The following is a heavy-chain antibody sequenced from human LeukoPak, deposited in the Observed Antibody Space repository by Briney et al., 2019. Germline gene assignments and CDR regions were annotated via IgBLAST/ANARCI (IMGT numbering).Heavy chain of an antibody. CDR2: ISYDGSNE. CDR1: GFTFSTYG. D-gene: IGHD5-12*01. CDR3: ARPAYDPRAYYFDY. V-gene: IGHV3-30*03. Sequence: GGSLRLSCAASGFTFSTYGMHWVRQAPGKGLEWVAVISYDGSNEYYADSVKGRFTISRGNSKNSLYLQMNSLRAEDTAVYYCARPAYDPRAYYFDYWGQGTLVTVSS. J-gene: IGHJ4*02.